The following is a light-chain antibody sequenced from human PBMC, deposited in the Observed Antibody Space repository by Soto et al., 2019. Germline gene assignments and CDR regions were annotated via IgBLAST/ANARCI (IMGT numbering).Light chain of an antibody. V-gene: IGKV3-20*01. CDR3: QQYGSSPPYT. J-gene: IGKJ2*01. CDR1: QSVSSIY. Sequence: EIVLTQSPGTLSLSPGERATLSCRASQSVSSIYLAWYQQKPGQAPRLLIYGASSRATGIPDRFSGSGSATDFTLTISRLEPEDFAVYYCQQYGSSPPYTFGQGTKLEIK. CDR2: GAS.